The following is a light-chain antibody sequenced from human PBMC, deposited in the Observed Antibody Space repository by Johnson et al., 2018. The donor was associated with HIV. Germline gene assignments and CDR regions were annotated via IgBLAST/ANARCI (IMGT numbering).Light chain of an antibody. CDR2: ENN. J-gene: IGLJ1*01. Sequence: QSVLTQPPSVSAAPGQKVTISCSGSISNIGDNFVSWYQQFPGTAPKLLIYENNRRPSGVPDRFSGSKSGTSATLDITGLQSGDEADYYCGTWDASLSVNVFGPGTKVTVL. CDR3: GTWDASLSVNV. V-gene: IGLV1-51*02. CDR1: ISNIGDNF.